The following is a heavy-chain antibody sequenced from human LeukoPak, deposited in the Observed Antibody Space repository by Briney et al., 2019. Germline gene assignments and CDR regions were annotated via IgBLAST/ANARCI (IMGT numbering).Heavy chain of an antibody. D-gene: IGHD3-3*01. Sequence: GGSLRLSCAASGFTFSSYGMHWVRQAPGKGLEWVAFIRYDGSNKYYADSVKGRFTISRDNAKNSLYLQMNSLRAEDTAVYYCARVIITIPGIPHYWGQGTLVTVSS. J-gene: IGHJ4*02. CDR3: ARVIITIPGIPHY. CDR1: GFTFSSYG. CDR2: IRYDGSNK. V-gene: IGHV3-30*02.